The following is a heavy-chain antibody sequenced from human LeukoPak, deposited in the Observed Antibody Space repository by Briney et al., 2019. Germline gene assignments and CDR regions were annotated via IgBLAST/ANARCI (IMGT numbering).Heavy chain of an antibody. V-gene: IGHV3-30*03. J-gene: IGHJ4*02. CDR1: GFTLSSYG. CDR3: ATTELL. CDR2: ISYDGSNK. Sequence: GGSLRLSCAASGFTLSSYGMHWVRQAAGTGLEGVAVISYDGSNKYYADSVKDRFTISRDNSKNTLYLQMNSLRAEDTAVYYCATTELLWGEGTLGTVS. D-gene: IGHD1-26*01.